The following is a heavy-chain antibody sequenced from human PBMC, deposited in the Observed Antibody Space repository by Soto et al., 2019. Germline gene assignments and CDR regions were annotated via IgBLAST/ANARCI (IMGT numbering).Heavy chain of an antibody. CDR3: AKCKSADGYEAAFDI. CDR1: GFTFSSYA. J-gene: IGHJ3*02. V-gene: IGHV3-23*01. D-gene: IGHD5-12*01. CDR2: ISGSGGST. Sequence: GGSLRLFFAASGFTFSSYAMSWVPPAPGKGLEWVSAISGSGGSTYYADSVKGRFTISRHNTKNTLYLQMNSLRAEDTALYYCAKCKSADGYEAAFDIWGQGTMVTVSS.